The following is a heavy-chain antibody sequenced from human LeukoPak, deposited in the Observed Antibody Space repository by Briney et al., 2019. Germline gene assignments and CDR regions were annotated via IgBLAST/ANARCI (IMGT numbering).Heavy chain of an antibody. Sequence: SETLSLTCPVSGVSITSRSYYWGWIRQPPGKGLEWIGNIYYSGSAYYNPSLRSRVTISVDTSKNQFSLKLSSVTAADTAVYYCARIPTNAVPAAHNGFDIWGQGTMLTVSS. J-gene: IGHJ3*02. CDR2: IYYSGSA. D-gene: IGHD2-2*01. CDR3: ARIPTNAVPAAHNGFDI. V-gene: IGHV4-39*01. CDR1: GVSITSRSYY.